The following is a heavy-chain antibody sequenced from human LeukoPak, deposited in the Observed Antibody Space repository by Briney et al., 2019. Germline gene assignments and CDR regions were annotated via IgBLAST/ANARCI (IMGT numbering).Heavy chain of an antibody. CDR3: ARGSTSKRGPFDY. J-gene: IGHJ4*02. D-gene: IGHD2/OR15-2a*01. V-gene: IGHV4-31*03. CDR1: GGSISSGGYY. CDR2: IYYSGST. Sequence: PSQTLSLTCTVSGGSISSGGYYWSWIRQHPGKGLEWIGYIYYSGSTNYNPSLKSRVTISVDTSRNQFSLKLSSVTAADTAVYYCARGSTSKRGPFDYWGQGTLVTVSS.